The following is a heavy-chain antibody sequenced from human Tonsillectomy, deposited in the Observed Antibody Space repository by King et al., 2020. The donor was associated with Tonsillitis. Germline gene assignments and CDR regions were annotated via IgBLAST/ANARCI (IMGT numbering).Heavy chain of an antibody. J-gene: IGHJ1*01. CDR3: ARGTTSSWRFGSYFQH. V-gene: IGHV3-7*03. Sequence: VQLVESGGGLVQPGGSLRLSCAASGFTLANYWMSWVRQAPGKGLEWVANIKQDGNEMYYVDSVKGRFNISRENAKNYLFLQMNSLRAEDTAVYYCARGTTSSWRFGSYFQHWGQGTLVTVSP. D-gene: IGHD6-13*01. CDR1: GFTLANYW. CDR2: IKQDGNEM.